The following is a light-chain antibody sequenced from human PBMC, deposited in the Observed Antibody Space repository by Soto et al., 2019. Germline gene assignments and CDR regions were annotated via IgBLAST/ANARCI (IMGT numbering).Light chain of an antibody. V-gene: IGKV3-11*01. CDR1: QSVGRS. J-gene: IGKJ4*01. Sequence: EIVMTQSPATLSVSPGERATLSCWASQSVGRSLALNPTKPGPGPRPLTNDASNRAPGIPARFGGSGSGTDFTLTISSLEPEDFAVYYCQQRNDWPLTFGGGTKVDI. CDR2: DAS. CDR3: QQRNDWPLT.